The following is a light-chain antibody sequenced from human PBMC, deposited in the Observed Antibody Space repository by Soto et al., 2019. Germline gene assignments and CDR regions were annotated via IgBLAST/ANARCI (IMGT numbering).Light chain of an antibody. CDR2: DAS. CDR1: QSVSSY. Sequence: EIVLTQSPATLSLSPGERATLSCRASQSVSSYLAWYQQKPGQAPRLLIYDASNRATGTPARFSGSGSGTDFTLTISSLEPDDFAVYYCQQRSDWPSTFGGGTKVQIK. V-gene: IGKV3-11*01. CDR3: QQRSDWPST. J-gene: IGKJ4*01.